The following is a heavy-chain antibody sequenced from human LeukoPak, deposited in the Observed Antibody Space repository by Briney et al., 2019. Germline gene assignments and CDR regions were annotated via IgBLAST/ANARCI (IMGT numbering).Heavy chain of an antibody. CDR3: AREETLAAIYFDF. V-gene: IGHV4-59*01. Sequence: PSETLSLTCSVSGGSISPYYWSWIRQPPGKGLEWIGYIFYSWITTYIPSLKSRVTISLDSSKNQFFLSLTSVTAADTPMYYCAREETLAAIYFDFWGQGSLVTVPS. J-gene: IGHJ4*02. D-gene: IGHD6-25*01. CDR2: IFYSWIT. CDR1: GGSISPYY.